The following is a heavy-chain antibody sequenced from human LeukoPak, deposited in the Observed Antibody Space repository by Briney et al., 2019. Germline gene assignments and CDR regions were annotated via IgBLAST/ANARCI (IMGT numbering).Heavy chain of an antibody. Sequence: SETLSLTCSVSRYSISGGYYWAWIRQPPGKGLEWIGSIYHSGSAYYNASLKSRVTISVDTSKNQFSLELPSVTAADTAVYYCARGQEAITMVRGVICCWFDPWGQGTLVTVSS. CDR3: ARGQEAITMVRGVICCWFDP. CDR1: RYSISGGYY. CDR2: IYHSGSA. J-gene: IGHJ5*02. V-gene: IGHV4-38-2*02. D-gene: IGHD3-10*01.